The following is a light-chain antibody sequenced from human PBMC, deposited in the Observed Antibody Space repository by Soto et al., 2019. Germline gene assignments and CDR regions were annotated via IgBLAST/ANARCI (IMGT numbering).Light chain of an antibody. V-gene: IGLV2-23*02. J-gene: IGLJ1*01. Sequence: QSVLTQPASVSGSPGQSITISCTGTSSDVGSYNLVSWYQQHPGKAPKLMIYEVSKRPSGVSNRFSGSKSGNTASLTISGLRAEDEADYYCCSYAGSSTIVFGTGTKVTVL. CDR3: CSYAGSSTIV. CDR1: SSDVGSYNL. CDR2: EVS.